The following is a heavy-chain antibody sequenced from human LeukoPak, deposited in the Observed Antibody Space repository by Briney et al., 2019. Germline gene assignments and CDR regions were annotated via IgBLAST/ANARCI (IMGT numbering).Heavy chain of an antibody. Sequence: AGSLRLSCAASGFTFSSYSMNWVRQAPGKGLEWVSSISSSSSYIYYADSVKGRFTISRDNAKNSLYLQMNSLRAEDTAVYYCARALGYCSGGSCHLDYWGQGTLVTVSS. CDR1: GFTFSSYS. J-gene: IGHJ4*02. CDR3: ARALGYCSGGSCHLDY. CDR2: ISSSSSYI. V-gene: IGHV3-21*01. D-gene: IGHD2-15*01.